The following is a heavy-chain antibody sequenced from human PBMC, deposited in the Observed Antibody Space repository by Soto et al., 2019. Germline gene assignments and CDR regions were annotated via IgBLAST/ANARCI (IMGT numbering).Heavy chain of an antibody. D-gene: IGHD2-2*01. V-gene: IGHV1-69*13. J-gene: IGHJ6*02. Sequence: SVKVSCKSSGGTFSSYSISWVRQAPGQGLEWMGGIIPIFGTANYAQKFQGRVTITADESTSTAYMELSSLRSEDTAVYYCGRLGYCSSTSCYLLLLYGMDVWGQGTTATVSS. CDR3: GRLGYCSSTSCYLLLLYGMDV. CDR2: IIPIFGTA. CDR1: GGTFSSYS.